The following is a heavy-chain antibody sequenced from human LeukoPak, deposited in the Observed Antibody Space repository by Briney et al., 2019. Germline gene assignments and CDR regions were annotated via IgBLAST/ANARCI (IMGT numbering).Heavy chain of an antibody. CDR3: ARSAVGTSCCTAVDY. D-gene: IGHD1-26*01. CDR2: ISKNGGTI. J-gene: IGHJ4*02. V-gene: IGHV3-48*03. Sequence: SGGSLRLSCAASGFPFGNFEMNWVRQAPGQGLEWISYISKNGGTIYYANSVKGRFIISRDNAKNSVYLQMNSLRAEDTAEYYCARSAVGTSCCTAVDYWGQGTLVTVSS. CDR1: GFPFGNFE.